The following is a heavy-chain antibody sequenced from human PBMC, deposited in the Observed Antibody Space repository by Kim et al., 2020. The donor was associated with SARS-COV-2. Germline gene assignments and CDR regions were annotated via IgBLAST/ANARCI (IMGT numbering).Heavy chain of an antibody. Sequence: ASVKVSCKTSGYTFTTYIINWVRQAPGQSLEWMGWINTGNGDAHYSQNLQGGVTFTRDTSASTAYMEVSSLRSEDTAVYYCAREGGPPAAAALGSFDIWGQGTLVTVSS. CDR1: GYTFTTYI. CDR3: AREGGPPAAAALGSFDI. D-gene: IGHD6-25*01. J-gene: IGHJ3*02. V-gene: IGHV1-3*04. CDR2: INTGNGDA.